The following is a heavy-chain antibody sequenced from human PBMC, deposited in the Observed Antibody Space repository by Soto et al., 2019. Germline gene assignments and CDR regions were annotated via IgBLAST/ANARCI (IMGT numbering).Heavy chain of an antibody. J-gene: IGHJ4*02. D-gene: IGHD6-6*01. CDR3: ALISSAIPGH. CDR1: GSSISTSGVG. Sequence: QITLKESGPTLVKPTQTLTLTCTISGSSISTSGVGVGWIRQPPGKALEWLALIYWDDDKRYRPSLENRLTVTKDSYKNQVVLTMTNMLPVDTATYYWALISSAIPGHWGQGTLAIVSS. V-gene: IGHV2-5*02. CDR2: IYWDDDK.